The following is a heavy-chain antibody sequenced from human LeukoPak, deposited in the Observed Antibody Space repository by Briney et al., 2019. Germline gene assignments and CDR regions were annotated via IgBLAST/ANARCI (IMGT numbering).Heavy chain of an antibody. D-gene: IGHD5-24*01. Sequence: ASVKVSCKASGYTFTGYYMHWVRQAPGQGLEWMGGINPISGTANYAQKFQGRVTITADKSTSTAYMELSSLRSEDTAVYYCAREVEMATIGGAVDYWGQGTLVTVSS. J-gene: IGHJ4*02. V-gene: IGHV1-69*06. CDR2: INPISGTA. CDR1: GYTFTGYY. CDR3: AREVEMATIGGAVDY.